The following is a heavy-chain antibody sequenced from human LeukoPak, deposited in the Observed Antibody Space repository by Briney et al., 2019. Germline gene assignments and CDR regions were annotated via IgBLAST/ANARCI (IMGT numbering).Heavy chain of an antibody. CDR2: INADENEK. CDR1: GFSFSSYC. V-gene: IGHV3-7*01. J-gene: IGHJ3*02. Sequence: PGGSLRLSRAASGFSFSSYCLMWVRQAPRKGLEWLATINADENEKFYVDSVKGRFTISRDNAKNSLFLQMNSLRAEDTAVYYCARVTGGYNAFDIWGQGTMVTVSS. CDR3: ARVTGGYNAFDI. D-gene: IGHD3-22*01.